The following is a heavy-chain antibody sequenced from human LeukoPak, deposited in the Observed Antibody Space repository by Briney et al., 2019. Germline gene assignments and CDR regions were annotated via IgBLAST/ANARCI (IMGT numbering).Heavy chain of an antibody. CDR3: TRDYSYAMAV. CDR2: INSDGSST. CDR1: GFTFSSAW. D-gene: IGHD2-21*01. V-gene: IGHV3-74*01. J-gene: IGHJ6*02. Sequence: GGSLRLSCAASGFTFSSAWMHWVRHTPGKGLVWVSRINSDGSSTNYADSVKGRFTISRDNAKTMVNLQMNSLRAEDTAIYYCTRDYSYAMAVWGQGTTVTVSS.